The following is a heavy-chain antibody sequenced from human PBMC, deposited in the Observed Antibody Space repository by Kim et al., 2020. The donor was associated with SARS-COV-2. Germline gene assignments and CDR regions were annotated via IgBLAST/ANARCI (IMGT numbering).Heavy chain of an antibody. V-gene: IGHV3-74*01. CDR3: ARRAYSSGWWYFDY. Sequence: GGSLRLSCAASGFTFNSYWMHWVRQAPGKGLVWVSRINSDGSSTSYADSVKGRLTISRDNAKNTLYLQMNSLRAEDTAVYYCARRAYSSGWWYFDYWGQGTLVTVSS. J-gene: IGHJ4*02. D-gene: IGHD6-19*01. CDR1: GFTFNSYW. CDR2: INSDGSST.